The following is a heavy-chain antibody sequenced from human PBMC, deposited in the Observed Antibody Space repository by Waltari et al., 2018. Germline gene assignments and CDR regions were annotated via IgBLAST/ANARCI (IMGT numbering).Heavy chain of an antibody. D-gene: IGHD3-10*01. Sequence: QVQLQESGPGLVKPSETLSLTCTVSGGSISSSSYYWGWIRQPPGKGLEWIGSIYYSGSTYYNPSLKSRVTISVDTSKNQFSLKLSSVTAADTAVYYCARDLCYGSGSYSVWGQGTTVTVSS. CDR1: GGSISSSSYY. CDR2: IYYSGST. J-gene: IGHJ6*02. V-gene: IGHV4-39*07. CDR3: ARDLCYGSGSYSV.